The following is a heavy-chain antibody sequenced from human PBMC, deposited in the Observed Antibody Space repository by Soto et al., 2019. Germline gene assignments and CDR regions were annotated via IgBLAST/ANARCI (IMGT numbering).Heavy chain of an antibody. J-gene: IGHJ4*02. V-gene: IGHV3-30-3*01. CDR2: ISYDGSNK. CDR3: ARGALASVAGLIDY. CDR1: GFTFSSYA. Sequence: QVQLVESGGGVVQPGRSLRLSCAASGFTFSSYAMHWVRQAPGKGLEWVAVISYDGSNKYYADSVKGRFTISRDNSKNTLYLQMNSLRAEDTAVYYCARGALASVAGLIDYWGQGTLVTVSS. D-gene: IGHD6-19*01.